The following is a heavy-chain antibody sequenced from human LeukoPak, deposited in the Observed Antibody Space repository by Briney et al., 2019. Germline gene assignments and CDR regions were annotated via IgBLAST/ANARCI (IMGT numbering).Heavy chain of an antibody. CDR1: GFTFSSYW. CDR3: ARDPTYYYGSGRQD. D-gene: IGHD3-10*01. Sequence: GGSLRLSCAASGFTFSSYWMSWVRQAPGKGLEWVANIKQDGSEKYYVDSVKGRFTISRDNAKNSLYLQMNSLRAEDTAVYCCARDPTYYYGSGRQDWGQGTLVTVSS. J-gene: IGHJ4*02. CDR2: IKQDGSEK. V-gene: IGHV3-7*01.